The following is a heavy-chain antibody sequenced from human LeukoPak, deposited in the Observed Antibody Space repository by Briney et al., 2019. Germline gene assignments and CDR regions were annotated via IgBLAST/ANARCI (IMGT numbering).Heavy chain of an antibody. D-gene: IGHD6-13*01. CDR3: ARGGYRSSSTGIDS. Sequence: GGSLRLSCEASGFTFSTYDMHWVRQAAGQPLEWVSGIAPADDSYYADSVKGRFTISREDAKNSLYLQMNNLTPGDTAVYYCARGGYRSSSTGIDSWGQGTLVIVST. J-gene: IGHJ5*01. CDR2: IAPADDS. CDR1: GFTFSTYD. V-gene: IGHV3-13*01.